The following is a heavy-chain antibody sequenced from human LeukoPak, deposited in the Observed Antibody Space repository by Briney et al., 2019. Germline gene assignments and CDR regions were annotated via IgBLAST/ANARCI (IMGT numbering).Heavy chain of an antibody. CDR2: ISSSSSYI. CDR3: AGIYCGGDWQAEGGGPYYYYGMDV. V-gene: IGHV3-21*01. Sequence: PGGSLRLSCAASGFTFSSYSMNWVRQAPGKGLEWVSSISSSSSYIYYADSVKGRFPISRDNAKNSLYLQMNSLRAEDTAVYDCAGIYCGGDWQAEGGGPYYYYGMDVWGQGTTVTVSS. D-gene: IGHD2-21*02. J-gene: IGHJ6*02. CDR1: GFTFSSYS.